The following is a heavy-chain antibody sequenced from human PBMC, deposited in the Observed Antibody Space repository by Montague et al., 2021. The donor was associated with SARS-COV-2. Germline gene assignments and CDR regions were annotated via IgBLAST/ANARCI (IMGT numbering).Heavy chain of an antibody. CDR1: GGSISSYY. Sequence: SETLSLTCTVSGGSISSYYWSWIRQPPGKGLEWIGYILYTGSTXXXPSXMSRVTISVDTSKNQFSLKLSSVTAADTAVNYCARDIAVAGLFDYWGQGTLVTVSS. J-gene: IGHJ4*02. D-gene: IGHD6-19*01. V-gene: IGHV4-59*12. CDR2: ILYTGST. CDR3: ARDIAVAGLFDY.